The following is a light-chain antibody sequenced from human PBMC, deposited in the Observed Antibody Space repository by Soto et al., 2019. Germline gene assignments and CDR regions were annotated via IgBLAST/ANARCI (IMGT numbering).Light chain of an antibody. CDR3: QQYNDWPYS. CDR2: GAS. V-gene: IGKV3-15*01. J-gene: IGKJ2*03. Sequence: ERVMTQSPATLSVSPGERATVSCRASQSVSSNLAWYQQKPGQAPRLLIYGASTRATGIPARFSGSRSGTEFTLTISSLQSEDFAVYYCQQYNDWPYSFGQGTKLEIK. CDR1: QSVSSN.